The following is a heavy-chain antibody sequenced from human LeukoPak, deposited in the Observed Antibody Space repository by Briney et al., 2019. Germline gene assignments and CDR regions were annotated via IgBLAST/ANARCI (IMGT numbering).Heavy chain of an antibody. Sequence: SGTLSLTCAVSGDSIITSHWWRWVRQTPGKGLEWIAEIYHDGGINYNPSLRSRVDISLDKPKNQFSLKLSSVTAADTAVYYCARLRSWESLGYWGQGTLVTVSS. J-gene: IGHJ4*02. CDR1: GDSIITSHW. V-gene: IGHV4-4*02. D-gene: IGHD1-26*01. CDR2: IYHDGGI. CDR3: ARLRSWESLGY.